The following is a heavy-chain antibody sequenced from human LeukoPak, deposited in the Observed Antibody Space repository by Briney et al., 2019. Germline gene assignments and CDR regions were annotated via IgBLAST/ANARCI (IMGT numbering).Heavy chain of an antibody. CDR1: GFTFRTYS. V-gene: IGHV3-21*01. CDR3: TRERDLSLYHFKY. Sequence: GGSLRLSCVGSGFTFRTYSMNWVRLAPGKGLEWVTSISASSKSIYYADSVKGRFTISRDNSKNTLYLQMNSLRAEDTAMYYCTRERDLSLYHFKYWGQGTLVTVSS. CDR2: ISASSKSI. J-gene: IGHJ4*02.